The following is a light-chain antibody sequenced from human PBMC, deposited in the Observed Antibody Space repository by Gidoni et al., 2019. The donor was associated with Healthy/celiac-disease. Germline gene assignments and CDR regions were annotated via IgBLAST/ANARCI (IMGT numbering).Light chain of an antibody. Sequence: EIVMTQSPATLSVSPGESATLSRRASQSVSSNLAGYQQKPGQAPRLLIYGASTRATGIPARFSGSGSGTEFTLTISSLQSEDFAVYYCQQYNNWPPLTFGGGTKVEIK. CDR1: QSVSSN. CDR2: GAS. CDR3: QQYNNWPPLT. J-gene: IGKJ4*01. V-gene: IGKV3-15*01.